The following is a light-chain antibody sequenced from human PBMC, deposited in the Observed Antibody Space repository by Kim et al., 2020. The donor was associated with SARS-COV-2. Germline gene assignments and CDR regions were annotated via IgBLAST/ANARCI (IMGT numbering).Light chain of an antibody. V-gene: IGLV1-47*01. CDR2: QNN. J-gene: IGLJ1*01. CDR3: AAWDDSLSGRV. Sequence: RRVPIACAESRPQNGSRGVGWYQQPPGTAPNPLIYQNNPRPSGVPDRFSGSKSGPSASLATSGLRSEDEADYYWAAWDDSLSGRVFGAGTKVTVL. CDR1: RPQNGSRG.